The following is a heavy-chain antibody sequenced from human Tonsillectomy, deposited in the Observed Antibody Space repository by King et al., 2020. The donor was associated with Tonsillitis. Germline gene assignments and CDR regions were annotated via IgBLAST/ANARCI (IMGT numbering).Heavy chain of an antibody. CDR1: GFTFSSYG. CDR2: ISYDGSNK. D-gene: IGHD3-3*01. V-gene: IGHV3-30*18. J-gene: IGHJ4*02. Sequence: QLVQSGGGVVQPGRSLRLSCAASGFTFSSYGMHWVRQAPGKGLEWVAVISYDGSNKYYADSVKGRFTISKDNSKNTLELQMNSLRAEDTAVYYWSKVLISWSVHYTPDYRGQGTLVTVSS. CDR3: SKVLISWSVHYTPDY.